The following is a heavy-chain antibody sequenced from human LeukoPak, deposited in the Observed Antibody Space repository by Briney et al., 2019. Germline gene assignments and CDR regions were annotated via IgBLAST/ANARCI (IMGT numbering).Heavy chain of an antibody. CDR2: ISSSGSTI. D-gene: IGHD1-26*01. CDR1: GFTFSSYE. V-gene: IGHV3-48*03. J-gene: IGHJ4*02. CDR3: ARDQGGSSNVNFDY. Sequence: GGSLRLSCAASGFTFSSYERNGVRQAPGRGLGGVSYISSSGSTIYYADSVKGRFTISRDNAKNSLYLQMNSLRAEDTAVYYCARDQGGSSNVNFDYWGQGTLVTVSS.